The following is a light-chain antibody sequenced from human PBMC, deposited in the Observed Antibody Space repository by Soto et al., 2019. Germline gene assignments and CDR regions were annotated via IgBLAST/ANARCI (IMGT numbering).Light chain of an antibody. CDR1: HDISNY. Sequence: DIQMTQSPSSLSASVGDRVTITCQASHDISNYLNWYQQKPGTAPKLLIYKASSLESGVPTRFSGSGSGTEFTLTISSLQPDDFATYYCQQAKSFPYTFGQGTKVDIK. V-gene: IGKV1-12*01. J-gene: IGKJ2*01. CDR3: QQAKSFPYT. CDR2: KAS.